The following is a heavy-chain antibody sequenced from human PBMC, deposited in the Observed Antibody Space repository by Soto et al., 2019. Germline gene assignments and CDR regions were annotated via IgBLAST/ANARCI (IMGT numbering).Heavy chain of an antibody. CDR1: GGTFSSYA. CDR2: IIPIFGTA. D-gene: IGHD4-17*01. J-gene: IGHJ4*02. V-gene: IGHV1-69*12. CDR3: ARENALDYGGNYIFDY. Sequence: QVQLVQSGAEVKKPGSSVKVSCKASGGTFSSYAISWVRQAPGQGLEWMGGIIPIFGTANYAQKFQGRVTSTAVEVTTXAYMELSSLRSEDTAVYYCARENALDYGGNYIFDYWGQGTLVTVSS.